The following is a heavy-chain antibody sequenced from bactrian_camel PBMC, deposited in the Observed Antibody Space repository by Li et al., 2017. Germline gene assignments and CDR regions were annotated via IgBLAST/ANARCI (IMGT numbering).Heavy chain of an antibody. J-gene: IGHJ4*01. Sequence: HVQLVESGGGSVQAGGSLRLSCAASGDGYSSNCMGWYRQAPGKGREFVSFIEAGATTRYADSVKGRFTISQDNAENTVYLQMNSLKPEDTATYYCKIVAFSGGSWCNPGPNNVWGQGTQVTVS. CDR3: KIVAFSGGSWCNPGPNNV. V-gene: IGHV3S53*01. CDR2: IEAGATT. D-gene: IGHD2*01. CDR1: GDGYSSNC.